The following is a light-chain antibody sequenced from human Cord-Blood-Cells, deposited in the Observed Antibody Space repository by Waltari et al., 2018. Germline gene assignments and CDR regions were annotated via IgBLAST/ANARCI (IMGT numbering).Light chain of an antibody. CDR2: DVS. CDR3: SSYTSSSTLV. V-gene: IGLV2-14*01. CDR1: SSDVGGSNY. Sequence: QSALTQPASVSGSPGQSITLSCTGTSSDVGGSNYASWYQQHPGKAPKPMIYDVSNRPSGVSNRFSGSKSGNTASLTISGLQAEDEADYYCSSYTSSSTLVFGGGTKLTVL. J-gene: IGLJ2*01.